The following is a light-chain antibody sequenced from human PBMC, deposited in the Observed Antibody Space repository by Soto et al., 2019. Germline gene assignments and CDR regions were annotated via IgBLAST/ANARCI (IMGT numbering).Light chain of an antibody. V-gene: IGKV2-30*01. J-gene: IGKJ1*01. CDR2: KVS. CDR3: MQGTHWPPWT. CDR1: QSLVYSDGNTY. Sequence: DVVMTQSPLSLPVTLGQPASISCRSSQSLVYSDGNTYLNWFQQRPGQSPRRIIYKVSNRDSGVPDRFSGSGSGTDFTLKISRVVADDVGVYYCMQGTHWPPWTFGQGTKVEIK.